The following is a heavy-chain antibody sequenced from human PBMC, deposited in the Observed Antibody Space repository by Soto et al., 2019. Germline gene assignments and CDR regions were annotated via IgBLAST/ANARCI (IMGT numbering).Heavy chain of an antibody. CDR2: IYYSGTT. D-gene: IGHD6-13*01. J-gene: IGHJ5*02. Sequence: QVQLQESGPGLVEPSQTLSLTCTVSGGSISGAGYYWSWIRQNPGKSLEWIGYIYYSGTTYYNPSLKSRLTISVDTSKTQLSLNLKSVTAADTAVYYCARAWTAAAGWANWFDLWGQGTLVTVSS. CDR3: ARAWTAAAGWANWFDL. V-gene: IGHV4-31*03. CDR1: GGSISGAGYY.